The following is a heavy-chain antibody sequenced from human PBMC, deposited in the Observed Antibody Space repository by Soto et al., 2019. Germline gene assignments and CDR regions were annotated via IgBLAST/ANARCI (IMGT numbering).Heavy chain of an antibody. V-gene: IGHV1-58*01. J-gene: IGHJ6*03. Sequence: ASVKDSCKASGFTFTSSAVQWVRQARGKRLEGIGWIVVGSGKTNYAQKFQERVTITRDMSTSTAYMELSSLRAEDTAVYYCAATSTPLYYYYYIDFWGQGTTVTVSS. CDR2: IVVGSGKT. CDR3: AATSTPLYYYYYIDF. CDR1: GFTFTSSA.